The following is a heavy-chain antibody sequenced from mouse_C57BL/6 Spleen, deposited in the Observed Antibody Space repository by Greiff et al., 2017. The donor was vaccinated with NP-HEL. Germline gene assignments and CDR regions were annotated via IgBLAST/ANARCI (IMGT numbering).Heavy chain of an antibody. CDR1: GYTFTSYW. V-gene: IGHV1-52*01. D-gene: IGHD2-3*01. Sequence: VQLQQPGAELVRPGSSVKLSCKASGYTFTSYWMHWVKQRPIHCLEWIGNIDPSASETHYNQKFKDKATLTVDKSSSTAYMQLSSLTSEDSAVYYCASGPYDGYAAWFAYWGQGTLVTVSA. CDR3: ASGPYDGYAAWFAY. CDR2: IDPSASET. J-gene: IGHJ3*01.